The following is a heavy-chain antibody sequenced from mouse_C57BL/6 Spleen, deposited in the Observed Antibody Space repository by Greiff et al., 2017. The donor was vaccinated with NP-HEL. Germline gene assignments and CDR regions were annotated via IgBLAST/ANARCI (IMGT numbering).Heavy chain of an antibody. V-gene: IGHV1-42*01. CDR2: INPSTGGT. Sequence: VQLQQSGPELVKPGASVKISCKASGYSFTGYYMNWVKQSPEKSLEWIGEINPSTGGTTYNQKFKAKATLTVDKSSSTAYMQLKSLTSGDSAVYYCARLGQDYWGQGTTLTVSS. CDR3: ARLGQDY. J-gene: IGHJ2*01. CDR1: GYSFTGYY. D-gene: IGHD3-3*01.